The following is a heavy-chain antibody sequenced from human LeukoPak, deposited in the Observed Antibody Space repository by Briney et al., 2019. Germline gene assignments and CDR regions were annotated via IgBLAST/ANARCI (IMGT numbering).Heavy chain of an antibody. CDR3: ARSPKAVAGKPSDY. Sequence: GGSLRLSCAASGFTFSNYAMHWVRQAPGKGLEWVAVISYDGSNKYYADSVKGRFTISRDNSKNTLYLQMNSLRAEDTAVYYCARSPKAVAGKPSDYWGQGTLVTVSS. CDR2: ISYDGSNK. V-gene: IGHV3-30*04. CDR1: GFTFSNYA. D-gene: IGHD6-19*01. J-gene: IGHJ4*02.